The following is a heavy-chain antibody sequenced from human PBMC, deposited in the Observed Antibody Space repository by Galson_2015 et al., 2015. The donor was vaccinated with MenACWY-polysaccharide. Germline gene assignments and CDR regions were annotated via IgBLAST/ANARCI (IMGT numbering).Heavy chain of an antibody. Sequence: SLRLSCAASGFTFSSYAMSWARQAPGKGLEWVSAISGSGGSTYYADSVKGRFTISRDNSKNTLYLQMNSLRAEDTAVYYCAKAVPQSTKPYYDFWSGYSPPSYYYYGMDVWDQGTTVTVSS. CDR1: GFTFSSYA. CDR2: ISGSGGST. CDR3: AKAVPQSTKPYYDFWSGYSPPSYYYYGMDV. D-gene: IGHD3-3*01. V-gene: IGHV3-23*01. J-gene: IGHJ6*02.